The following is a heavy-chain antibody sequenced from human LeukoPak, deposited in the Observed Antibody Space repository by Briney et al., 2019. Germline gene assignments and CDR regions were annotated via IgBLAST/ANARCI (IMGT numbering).Heavy chain of an antibody. V-gene: IGHV3-48*03. D-gene: IGHD3-22*01. J-gene: IGHJ4*02. CDR2: ISSSGSTI. CDR3: ARVRMGITMIVDYFDY. CDR1: GFTFSSYE. Sequence: GGSLRLSCAASGFTFSSYEMNWVRQAPGKGLEWVSYISSSGSTIYYADSVKGRFTISRDNAKNSLYLQMNSLRAEDTALYHCARVRMGITMIVDYFDYWGQGTLVTVSS.